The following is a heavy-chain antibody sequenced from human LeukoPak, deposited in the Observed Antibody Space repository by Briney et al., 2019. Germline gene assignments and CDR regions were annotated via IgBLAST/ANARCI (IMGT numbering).Heavy chain of an antibody. CDR2: IYYSGST. V-gene: IGHV4-30-4*02. Sequence: SETLSLTCTVSGGSISSGDYYWSWIRQAPGKGLEWIGYIYYSGSTYYNPSLKSRVTISVDTSKNQFSLKLSSVTAADTAVYYCARGLAMVYYFDYWDQGTLVTVSS. CDR1: GGSISSGDYY. CDR3: ARGLAMVYYFDY. D-gene: IGHD5-18*01. J-gene: IGHJ4*02.